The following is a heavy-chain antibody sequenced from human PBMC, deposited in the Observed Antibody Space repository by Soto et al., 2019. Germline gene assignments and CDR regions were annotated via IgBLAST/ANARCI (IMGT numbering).Heavy chain of an antibody. CDR3: SREGDGYNYHY. Sequence: QVQLVQSGAEVKKPGSSVKVSCKASGGTFSSYTMSWVRQAPGPGLEWMGRIIPILGIANYAQNIQGRVRITADKSTSTAYMELSSLRSQDTAGYYCSREGDGYNYHYWGQGTLVTVSS. CDR2: IIPILGIA. CDR1: GGTFSSYT. D-gene: IGHD5-18*01. J-gene: IGHJ4*02. V-gene: IGHV1-69*08.